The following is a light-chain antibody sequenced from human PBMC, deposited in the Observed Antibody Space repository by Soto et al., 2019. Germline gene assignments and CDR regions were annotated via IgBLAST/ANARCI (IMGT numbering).Light chain of an antibody. CDR2: DVI. J-gene: IGLJ1*01. Sequence: QSALTQPASVSGSPGQSVTISCTGTNSDIGGYNYVSWYQQHPGKAPKLLIYDVINRPSGLSSRFSGSKSGNTASLTISGLQTEDEADYYCSSYTRTSISVFGTGTKVTVL. CDR1: NSDIGGYNY. CDR3: SSYTRTSISV. V-gene: IGLV2-14*03.